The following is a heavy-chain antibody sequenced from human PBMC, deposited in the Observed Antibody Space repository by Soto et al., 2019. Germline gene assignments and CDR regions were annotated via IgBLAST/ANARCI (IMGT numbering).Heavy chain of an antibody. D-gene: IGHD5-18*01. CDR3: ARDQIGSFGPKGGVDY. CDR1: GYTFTSYG. CDR2: ISAYNCNT. J-gene: IGHJ4*02. V-gene: IGHV1-18*01. Sequence: QVQLVQSGAEVKKPGASVTVSCKASGYTFTSYGISWVRQAPGQGLEWMGWISAYNCNTNYAQKLQGRVTMTTVTSTSTAYMELRSLRSGDTDVYYCARDQIGSFGPKGGVDYWGQGTLVTVSS.